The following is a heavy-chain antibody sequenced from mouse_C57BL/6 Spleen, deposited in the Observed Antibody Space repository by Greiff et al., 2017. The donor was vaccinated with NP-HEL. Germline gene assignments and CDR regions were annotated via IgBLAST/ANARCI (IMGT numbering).Heavy chain of an antibody. V-gene: IGHV14-4*01. CDR2: IDPENGDT. Sequence: EVKLQESGAELVRPGASVKLSCTASGFNIKDDYMHWVKQRPEQGLEWIGWIDPENGDTEYASKFQGKATITADTASNTAYLQLSSLTSEDTAVYYCTTSTTDWYFDVWGTGTTVTVSS. D-gene: IGHD1-1*01. J-gene: IGHJ1*03. CDR3: TTSTTDWYFDV. CDR1: GFNIKDDY.